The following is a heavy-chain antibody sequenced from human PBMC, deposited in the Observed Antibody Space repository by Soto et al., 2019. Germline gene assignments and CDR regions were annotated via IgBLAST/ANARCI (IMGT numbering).Heavy chain of an antibody. CDR1: GGTFSSYA. CDR2: IIPIFGTA. Sequence: SVKVSCKASGGTFSSYAISWVRQAPGQGLEWMGGIIPIFGTANYAQKFQGRVTITADKSTSTAYMELSSLRSEDTAVYYCARDHVNPMGPGIAAAGTSWFDPWGQGTLVTVS. V-gene: IGHV1-69*06. J-gene: IGHJ5*02. D-gene: IGHD6-13*01. CDR3: ARDHVNPMGPGIAAAGTSWFDP.